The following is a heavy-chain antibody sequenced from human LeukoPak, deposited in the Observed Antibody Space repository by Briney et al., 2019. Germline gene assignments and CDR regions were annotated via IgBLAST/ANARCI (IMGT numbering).Heavy chain of an antibody. V-gene: IGHV1-18*01. CDR3: ARVHIVVVTAIGFDY. J-gene: IGHJ4*02. D-gene: IGHD2-21*02. Sequence: ASVKVSCKASGYTFTSYGISWVRQAPGQGLEWMGWISAYNGNTNYAQKLQGRVTITTDTSTSTAYMELRSLRSDDTAVYYCARVHIVVVTAIGFDYWGQGTLVTVSS. CDR1: GYTFTSYG. CDR2: ISAYNGNT.